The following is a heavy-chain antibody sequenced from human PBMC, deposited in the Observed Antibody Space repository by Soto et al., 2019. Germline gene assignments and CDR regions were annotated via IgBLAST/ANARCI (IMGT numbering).Heavy chain of an antibody. CDR2: IIPIFGTA. CDR3: ASAARGASLRPEFAY. V-gene: IGHV1-69*01. D-gene: IGHD6-6*01. Sequence: QVQLVQSGAEVKKPGSSVKVSCKASGGTFSSYAISWVRQAPGQGLEWMGWIIPIFGTANYAQQFQGRVTITADESTSTAYMELSSLRSEDTAVYYCASAARGASLRPEFAYCGQGTLVTVSS. CDR1: GGTFSSYA. J-gene: IGHJ4*02.